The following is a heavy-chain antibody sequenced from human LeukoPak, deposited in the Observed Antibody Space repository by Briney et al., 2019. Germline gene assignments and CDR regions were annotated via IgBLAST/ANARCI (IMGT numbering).Heavy chain of an antibody. D-gene: IGHD2-2*01. CDR1: GYTFTSYG. Sequence: ASVKVSRKASGYTFTSYGISWVRQAPGQGLEWMGWISAYNGNTNYAQKLQGRVTMTTDTSTSTAYMELRSLRSDDTAVYYCCSSTSYYYYYYMDVWGKGTTVTVSS. CDR3: CSSTSYYYYYYMDV. CDR2: ISAYNGNT. V-gene: IGHV1-18*01. J-gene: IGHJ6*03.